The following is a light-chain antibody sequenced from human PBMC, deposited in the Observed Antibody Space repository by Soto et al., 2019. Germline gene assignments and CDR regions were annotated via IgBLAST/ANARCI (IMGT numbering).Light chain of an antibody. Sequence: EIVMTQSPATLSVSPGETATLSCRASQSVSFHLAWYQQKPGQGPRLLIYGAFTRATGIPARFSGSGSGTDFTLTISSLQSEYFALYYCQQYKNWPPLTFGGGTKVEIK. CDR2: GAF. V-gene: IGKV3-15*01. J-gene: IGKJ4*01. CDR3: QQYKNWPPLT. CDR1: QSVSFH.